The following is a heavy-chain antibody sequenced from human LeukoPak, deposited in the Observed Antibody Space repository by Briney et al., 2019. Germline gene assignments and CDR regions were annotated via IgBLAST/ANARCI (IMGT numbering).Heavy chain of an antibody. J-gene: IGHJ4*02. V-gene: IGHV5-51*01. CDR2: INPVDSET. CDR1: GYSFTTYW. D-gene: IGHD6-13*01. CDR3: VRIGTYAEFDY. Sequence: GESLKISCKGSGYSFTTYWIGWVRQMPGKGLEWMGIINPVDSETRYSPSFQGQVTISEDKSITTAYLQWSSLKATDTGMYFCVRIGTYAEFDYWGQGSLVTVSS.